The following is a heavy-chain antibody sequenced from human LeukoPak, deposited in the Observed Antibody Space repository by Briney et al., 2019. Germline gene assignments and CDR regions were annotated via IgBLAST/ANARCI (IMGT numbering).Heavy chain of an antibody. CDR3: AAERYGGSFCGFAP. CDR2: IIVGSGET. CDR1: GFAFTSSA. V-gene: IGHV1-58*02. J-gene: IGHJ5*02. Sequence: SVKVSCKASGFAFTSSAIQWVRQARGQRLEWLGWIIVGSGETSYAQKLQERVTITTDMSTGTSYMELSSLSPEDTAVYFCAAERYGGSFCGFAPGGQGPLVTVSS. D-gene: IGHD3-16*01.